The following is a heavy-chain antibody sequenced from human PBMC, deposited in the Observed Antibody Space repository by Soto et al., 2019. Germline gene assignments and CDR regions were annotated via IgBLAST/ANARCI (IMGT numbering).Heavy chain of an antibody. CDR3: ARDPGRHIVLMVYAIGYFDY. V-gene: IGHV4-38-2*02. CDR1: GYSISSGYH. J-gene: IGHJ4*02. D-gene: IGHD2-8*01. Sequence: KASETLSLTCAVSGYSISSGYHLGWIRQPPGKGLEWIGSIYHSGSTYYNPSLKSRVTISVDTSKNQFSLKLSSVTAADTAVYYCARDPGRHIVLMVYAIGYFDYWGQGTLVTVSS. CDR2: IYHSGST.